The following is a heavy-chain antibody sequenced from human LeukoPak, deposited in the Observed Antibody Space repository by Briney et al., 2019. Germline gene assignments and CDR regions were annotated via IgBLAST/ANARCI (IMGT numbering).Heavy chain of an antibody. CDR1: GFTFSSYS. V-gene: IGHV3-21*01. CDR3: ARILSIAVAGQGYFDY. CDR2: ISSSSSYI. Sequence: GGSLRLSCAASGFTFSSYSMNWVRQAPGKGLEWVSSISSSSSYIYYADSVKGRFTISRDNAKNSLYLQMNSLRAEDTAVYYCARILSIAVAGQGYFDYWGQGTLVTVSS. J-gene: IGHJ4*02. D-gene: IGHD6-19*01.